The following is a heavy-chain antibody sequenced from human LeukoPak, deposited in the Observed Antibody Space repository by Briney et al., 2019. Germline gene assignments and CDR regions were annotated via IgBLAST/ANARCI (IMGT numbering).Heavy chain of an antibody. J-gene: IGHJ6*03. CDR3: AREGYSSSSSYYYYMDV. D-gene: IGHD6-6*01. Sequence: PSETLSLTCTVSGGSISSHYWSWIRQPPGKGLEWIGYIYYSGSTNYNPSLKSRVTISVDTSKNQLSLKLSSVTAADTAVYYCAREGYSSSSSYYYYMDVWGKGTTVTVSS. V-gene: IGHV4-59*11. CDR2: IYYSGST. CDR1: GGSISSHY.